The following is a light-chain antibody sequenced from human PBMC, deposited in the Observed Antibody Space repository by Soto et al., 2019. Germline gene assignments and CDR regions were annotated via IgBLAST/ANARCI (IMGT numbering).Light chain of an antibody. Sequence: EIVLTQSPATLSLSPGERATLSCRASQSVGSKLAWYQQKPGQAPRLLIYDASNRATGIPARFSGGGSGTDFTLTISSLEPEDFAVYYCQQRSNGPLFTFGPGTKVDIK. J-gene: IGKJ3*01. CDR2: DAS. CDR1: QSVGSK. CDR3: QQRSNGPLFT. V-gene: IGKV3-11*01.